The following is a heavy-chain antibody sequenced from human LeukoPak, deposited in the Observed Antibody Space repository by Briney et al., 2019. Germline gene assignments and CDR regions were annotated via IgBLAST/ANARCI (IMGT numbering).Heavy chain of an antibody. D-gene: IGHD3-22*01. CDR3: TTAGSYYDSSGYPPWDYYYYMDV. Sequence: GGSLRLSCAASGFTFSSYWMNWVRQAPGKGLEWVANIKHDGSEKYYVDSMKGRFTISRDNAKKSLYLQMNSLKTEDTAVYYCTTAGSYYDSSGYPPWDYYYYMDVWGKGTTVTVSS. V-gene: IGHV3-7*03. CDR1: GFTFSSYW. CDR2: IKHDGSEK. J-gene: IGHJ6*03.